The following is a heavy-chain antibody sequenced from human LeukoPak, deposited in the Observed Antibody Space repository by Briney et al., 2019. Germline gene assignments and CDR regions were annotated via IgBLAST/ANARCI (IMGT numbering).Heavy chain of an antibody. J-gene: IGHJ6*03. CDR3: ARHGAARPVRVYYYYYYMDV. D-gene: IGHD6-6*01. CDR2: IYYSGST. V-gene: IGHV4-39*01. Sequence: WVRQPPGKGLEWIGSIYYSGSTYYNPSLKSRVTISVDTSKNQFSLKLSSVTAADTAVYYCARHGAARPVRVYYYYYYMDVWGKGTTVTVSS.